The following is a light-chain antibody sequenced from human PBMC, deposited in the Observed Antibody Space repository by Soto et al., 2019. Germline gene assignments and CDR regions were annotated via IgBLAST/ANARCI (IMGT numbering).Light chain of an antibody. CDR1: SGHSSFA. Sequence: QSVLTQSPSVSASLGASVKLTCTLTSGHSSFAVTWHQQQPEMGPRFLIKLNSDGTYTKPEGIPDRFSGSKSANTASLTISGLQAEDEADYYCCSYAGSYTFAYVFGTGTKLTVL. CDR2: LNSDGTY. CDR3: CSYAGSYTFAYV. V-gene: IGLV4-69*01. J-gene: IGLJ1*01.